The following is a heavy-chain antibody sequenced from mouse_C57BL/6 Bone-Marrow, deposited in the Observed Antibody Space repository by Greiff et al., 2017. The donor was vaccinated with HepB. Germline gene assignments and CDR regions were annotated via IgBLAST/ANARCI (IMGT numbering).Heavy chain of an antibody. D-gene: IGHD1-1*01. CDR1: GYSFTSYY. V-gene: IGHV1-66*01. CDR2: IYPGSGNT. J-gene: IGHJ2*01. CDR3: AIITTVVENY. Sequence: QVQLQQSGPELVKPGASVKISCKASGYSFTSYYIHWVKQRPGQGLEWIGWIYPGSGNTKYNEKFKGKATLTADTSSSTAYMQLSSLTSEDSAVYYCAIITTVVENYWGQGTTLTVSS.